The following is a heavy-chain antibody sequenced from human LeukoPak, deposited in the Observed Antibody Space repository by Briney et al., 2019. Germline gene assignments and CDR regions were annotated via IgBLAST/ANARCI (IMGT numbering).Heavy chain of an antibody. D-gene: IGHD2-21*02. J-gene: IGHJ6*02. CDR1: GFTFCSYG. Sequence: GGSLRLSCAASGFTFCSYGMHWVRQAPGKGLERVAVIWYDGSNKYYADSVKGRFTISRDNSKNTLYLQMNSLRVADTAVYFCTKVRLSNLYYYYGMDVWGQGTTVTVSS. V-gene: IGHV3-33*06. CDR3: TKVRLSNLYYYYGMDV. CDR2: IWYDGSNK.